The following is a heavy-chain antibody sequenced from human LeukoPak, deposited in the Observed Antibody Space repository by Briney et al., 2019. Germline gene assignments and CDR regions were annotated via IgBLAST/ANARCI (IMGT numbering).Heavy chain of an antibody. CDR2: IYQTGSA. J-gene: IGHJ6*03. V-gene: IGHV4-39*01. Sequence: PSETLSLTCTVSGGSISSSSYYWGWIRQPPGKGLEWIGSIYQTGSADYKPSLKSRVTLSVDTTNNQFSLRLSSVTAADTAVYYCARGLDYLDVWGKGVTVSVSS. CDR1: GGSISSSSYY. CDR3: ARGLDYLDV. D-gene: IGHD3/OR15-3a*01.